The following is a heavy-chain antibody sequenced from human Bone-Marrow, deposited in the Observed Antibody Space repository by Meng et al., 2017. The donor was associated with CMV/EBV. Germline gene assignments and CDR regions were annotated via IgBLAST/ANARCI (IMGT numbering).Heavy chain of an antibody. CDR3: AREGYSSSSKLDD. V-gene: IGHV1-2*02. CDR1: GYTFSDYY. CDR2: VHAKTGVT. J-gene: IGHJ4*02. D-gene: IGHD6-6*01. Sequence: ASVKVSCKASGYTFSDYYMHWVRQAPRLGLEWMGCVHAKTGVTKYAQEFQGRVTMTRDTSISTVYMELSRLRPDDTAVFYCAREGYSSSSKLDDWGQGPLVNGAS.